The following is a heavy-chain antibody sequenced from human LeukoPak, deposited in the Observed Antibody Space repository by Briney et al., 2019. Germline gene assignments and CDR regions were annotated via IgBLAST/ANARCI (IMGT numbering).Heavy chain of an antibody. V-gene: IGHV6-1*01. J-gene: IGHJ3*01. D-gene: IGHD3-3*01. CDR2: TLYRSNWLN. Sequence: SQTLSLTCAISGDIISSNSAAWNWIRLSPSRGLEWLGRTLYRSNWLNDYAPSIKGRITINPDTSKNQFSLQLKSVTPEDTALYYCARGPDDLLHGRAFDFWGQGTMVTVSS. CDR3: ARGPDDLLHGRAFDF. CDR1: GDIISSNSAA.